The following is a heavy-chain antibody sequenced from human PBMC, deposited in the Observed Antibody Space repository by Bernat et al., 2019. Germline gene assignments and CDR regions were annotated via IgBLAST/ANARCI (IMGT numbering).Heavy chain of an antibody. D-gene: IGHD3-10*01. J-gene: IGHJ4*02. CDR1: GFTFGDYA. CDR2: IRSKAYGGTT. Sequence: EVQLVESGGGLVQPGRSLRLSCTASGFTFGDYAMSWVRQAPGKGLGWVGFIRSKAYGGTTEYAASVKGRFTISRDDSKSIAYLKMNSLKTEDTAVYYCTRVRWGVDKKYYFDYWGQGTLVTVSS. V-gene: IGHV3-49*04. CDR3: TRVRWGVDKKYYFDY.